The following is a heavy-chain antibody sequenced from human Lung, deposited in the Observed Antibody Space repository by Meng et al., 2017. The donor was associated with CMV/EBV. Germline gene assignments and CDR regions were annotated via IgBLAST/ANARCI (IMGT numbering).Heavy chain of an antibody. CDR3: ARDRGGSYDDDYYYYGMDV. CDR2: ISSSSSYI. D-gene: IGHD1-26*01. V-gene: IGHV3-21*01. J-gene: IGHJ6*02. CDR1: GFTFSSYS. Sequence: GGSLRLXCAASGFTFSSYSMNWVRQAPGKGLEWVSSISSSSSYIYYADSVKGRFTISRDNAKNSLHLQMNSLRAEDTAVYYCARDRGGSYDDDYYYYGMDVWGQGXTVTGSS.